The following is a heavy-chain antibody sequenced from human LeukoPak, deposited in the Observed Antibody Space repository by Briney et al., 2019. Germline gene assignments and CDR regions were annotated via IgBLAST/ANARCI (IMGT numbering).Heavy chain of an antibody. CDR2: IYYSGST. Sequence: PSETLSLTCAVSRGSISSYYWSWIRQPPGKGLEWVGDIYYSGSTNYNPSLQSRVTISVDTSKNQYSLKLSSVTAADTAVYYCARGYAFRGAFDIWGQGTMVTVSS. V-gene: IGHV4-59*01. D-gene: IGHD5-12*01. J-gene: IGHJ3*02. CDR1: RGSISSYY. CDR3: ARGYAFRGAFDI.